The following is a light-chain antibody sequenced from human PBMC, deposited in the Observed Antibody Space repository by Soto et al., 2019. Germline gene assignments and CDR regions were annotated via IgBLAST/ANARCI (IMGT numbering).Light chain of an antibody. V-gene: IGKV3-15*01. J-gene: IGKJ1*01. CDR2: GAS. Sequence: ELVMTQSPATLSVSPGERASLSCRASQSVSSNLAWYQQKPGQAPRLLIYGASTRATGIPARFSGSGSGIEFTLTISSLQSEDFAVYYCQQYNNWPRTFGQGTKVDIK. CDR1: QSVSSN. CDR3: QQYNNWPRT.